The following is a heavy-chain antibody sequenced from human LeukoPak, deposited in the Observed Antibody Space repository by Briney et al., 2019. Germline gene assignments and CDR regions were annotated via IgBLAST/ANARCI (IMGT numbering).Heavy chain of an antibody. CDR2: IYTSGST. CDR3: AREAKDYGSGSYYFNYYYYYYMDV. Sequence: PSETLSLTCTVSGGSISSGSYYWSWIRQPAGKGLEWIGRIYTSGSTNYNPSLKSRVTISVDTSKNQFSLKLSSVTAADTAVYYCAREAKDYGSGSYYFNYYYYYYMDVWGKGTTVTVSS. CDR1: GGSISSGSYY. V-gene: IGHV4-61*02. D-gene: IGHD3-10*01. J-gene: IGHJ6*03.